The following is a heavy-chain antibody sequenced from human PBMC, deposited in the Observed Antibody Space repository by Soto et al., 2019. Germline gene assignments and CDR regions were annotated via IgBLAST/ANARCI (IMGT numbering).Heavy chain of an antibody. V-gene: IGHV3-7*03. J-gene: IGHJ3*02. CDR2: IKQDGSEK. D-gene: IGHD3-9*01. Sequence: GALRLSCSTSGFTYSSYWMSWVRQAPGKGLEWVANIKQDGSEKYYVDSVKGRFTISRDNAKNSLYLQMNSLRAEDTAVYYCASRVYDILTGHDAFDIWGQGTMVTVSS. CDR1: GFTYSSYW. CDR3: ASRVYDILTGHDAFDI.